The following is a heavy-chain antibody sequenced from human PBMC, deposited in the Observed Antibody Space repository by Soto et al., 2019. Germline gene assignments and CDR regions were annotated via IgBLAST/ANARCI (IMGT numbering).Heavy chain of an antibody. D-gene: IGHD4-17*01. J-gene: IGHJ4*02. CDR1: GYSFTSYW. CDR3: ARHGHYGDYGGDYFDY. Sequence: GESLKISCKGSGYSFTSYWIGWVRQMPGKGLEWMGIIYPGDSDTRYSPSFQGQVTISADKSISTAYLQWSSLKASDTAMYYCARHGHYGDYGGDYFDYWGQGTLVTVSS. CDR2: IYPGDSDT. V-gene: IGHV5-51*01.